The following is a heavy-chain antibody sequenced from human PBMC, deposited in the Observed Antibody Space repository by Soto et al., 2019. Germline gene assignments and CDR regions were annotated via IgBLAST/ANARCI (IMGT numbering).Heavy chain of an antibody. CDR1: GAPISSGGFY. CDR3: AREPISTPRGVTQVDP. J-gene: IGHJ5*02. V-gene: IGHV4-31*03. D-gene: IGHD3-10*01. CDR2: IYNSGTT. Sequence: QVRLQESGPGLVRPSQTLSLTCNVSGAPISSGGFYWSWIRQHPGKGPEWIGYIYNSGTTFYNPSLGSRVTMSLDAAKNHFSLELRSVTVADTAVYYCAREPISTPRGVTQVDPWG.